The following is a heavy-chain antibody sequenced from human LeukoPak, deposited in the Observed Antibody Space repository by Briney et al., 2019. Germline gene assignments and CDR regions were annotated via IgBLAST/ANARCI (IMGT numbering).Heavy chain of an antibody. Sequence: GGSLRLSCAASGFTFSYYSMNWVRQAPGRGLEWVSCISSSSSLIFYSDSVRGRFTISRDNAKNLLYLHMNSLRVEDTAIYYCAKVDRGDYSSSPVPYYNYYMNVWGKGTTVTVSS. J-gene: IGHJ6*03. V-gene: IGHV3-21*04. CDR1: GFTFSYYS. D-gene: IGHD6-13*01. CDR3: AKVDRGDYSSSPVPYYNYYMNV. CDR2: ISSSSSLI.